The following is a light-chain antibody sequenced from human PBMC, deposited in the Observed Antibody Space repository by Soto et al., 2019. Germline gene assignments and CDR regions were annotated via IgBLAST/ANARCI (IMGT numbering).Light chain of an antibody. CDR2: RTS. J-gene: IGKJ5*01. V-gene: IGKV3-20*01. Sequence: EIVLTQSPGPLSLSPREKATLSCRASQSVSSTYLAWYQQKPGQAPRLLIYRTSTRATGIPDRFSGSGSGTDFTLTISRLEPEDFAVYYCQQFGSSVTFGQGTRLDIK. CDR3: QQFGSSVT. CDR1: QSVSSTY.